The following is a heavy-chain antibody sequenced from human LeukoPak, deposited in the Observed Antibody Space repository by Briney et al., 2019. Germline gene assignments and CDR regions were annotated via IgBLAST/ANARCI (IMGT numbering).Heavy chain of an antibody. CDR1: GGSFSGYY. V-gene: IGHV4-34*01. J-gene: IGHJ5*02. D-gene: IGHD3-10*01. CDR2: INHSGST. Sequence: PPETLSLTCAVYGGSFSGYYWSWIRQPPGKGLEWIGEINHSGSTNYNPSLKSRVTISVDTSKNQFSLKLSSVTAADTAVYYCARDGFSYYGSARGWFDPWGQGTLVTVSS. CDR3: ARDGFSYYGSARGWFDP.